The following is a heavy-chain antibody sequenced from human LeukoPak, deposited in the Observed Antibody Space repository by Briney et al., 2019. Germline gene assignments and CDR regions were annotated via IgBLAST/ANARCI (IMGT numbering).Heavy chain of an antibody. J-gene: IGHJ4*02. CDR3: TSGRPLGFDY. Sequence: SETLSLTCTVSGGSISGYYWNWIRQPAGKGLERIGRIFTSGSDPNPSLKSRVTMSIDTSKNQFSLRLSSVTAADTAVYYCTSGRPLGFDYWGQGTLVTVSS. D-gene: IGHD1-26*01. CDR1: GGSISGYY. V-gene: IGHV4-4*07. CDR2: IFTSGS.